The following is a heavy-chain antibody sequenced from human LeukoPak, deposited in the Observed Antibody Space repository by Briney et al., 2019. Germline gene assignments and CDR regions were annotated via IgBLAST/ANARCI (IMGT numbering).Heavy chain of an antibody. CDR1: GFTFSSYA. J-gene: IGHJ4*02. CDR2: ISGSGGST. CDR3: AKDRAFMVTAILGY. D-gene: IGHD2-21*02. V-gene: IGHV3-23*01. Sequence: GGSLRLSCAASGFTFSSYAMSWVRQAPGKGLEWVSGISGSGGSTYYADSVKGRITISRDNSKNTLYLQMNSLRAEDTAVYYCAKDRAFMVTAILGYWGQGTLVTVSS.